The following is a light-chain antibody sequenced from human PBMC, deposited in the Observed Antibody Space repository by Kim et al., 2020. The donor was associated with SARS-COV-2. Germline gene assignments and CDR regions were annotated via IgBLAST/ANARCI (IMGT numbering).Light chain of an antibody. CDR2: NNY. J-gene: IGLJ3*02. CDR3: NSRDSSGNQVV. Sequence: SSELTQDPSVSVALGQTVRITCQGDSLRRYSASWYQQKPGQAPILVIYNNYDRPSGIPDRFSGSSSGNTASLAITWAQAEDEADYYCNSRDSSGNQVVFGGGTQLTVL. V-gene: IGLV3-19*01. CDR1: SLRRYS.